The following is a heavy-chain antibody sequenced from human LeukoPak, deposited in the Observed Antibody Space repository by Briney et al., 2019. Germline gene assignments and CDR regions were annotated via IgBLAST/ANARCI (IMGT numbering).Heavy chain of an antibody. CDR1: GYTFTSYY. Sequence: ASVKVSCKASGYTFTSYYMHWVRQAPGQGLEWMGIINPSGGSTSYAQKFQGRVTMTRDMSTSTVYMELSSLRSEDTAVYYCARGPAWGDYENDFDYWGQGTLVTVSS. CDR2: INPSGGST. V-gene: IGHV1-46*01. J-gene: IGHJ4*02. CDR3: ARGPAWGDYENDFDY. D-gene: IGHD4-17*01.